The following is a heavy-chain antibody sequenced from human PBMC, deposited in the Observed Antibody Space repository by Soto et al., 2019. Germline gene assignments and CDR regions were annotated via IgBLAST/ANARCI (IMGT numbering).Heavy chain of an antibody. J-gene: IGHJ4*02. Sequence: EVQLVEPGGGLVQPGGSLRLSCAASGFTVSSNYMSWVRQAPGKGLEWVSVIYSGGSTYYADSVKGRFTISRHNSKNTLYLQMNSLRAEDTAVYYCARGRSIAVAGTEFDYWGQGPLVTVSS. CDR2: IYSGGST. CDR1: GFTVSSNY. V-gene: IGHV3-53*04. CDR3: ARGRSIAVAGTEFDY. D-gene: IGHD6-19*01.